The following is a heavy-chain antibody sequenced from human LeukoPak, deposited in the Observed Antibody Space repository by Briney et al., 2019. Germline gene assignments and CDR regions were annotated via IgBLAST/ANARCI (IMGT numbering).Heavy chain of an antibody. CDR3: ARGVEPLAANTLAY. CDR2: LYSDGNT. Sequence: GGSLRLSCAASGLTVITNDMTWIRQAPGKGLEWVSVLYSDGNTKYADSVQGRFTISRDNSKNTLYLEMNSLSPDDTAVYYCARGVEPLAANTLAYWGQGTLVTVSS. V-gene: IGHV3-53*01. CDR1: GLTVITND. J-gene: IGHJ4*02. D-gene: IGHD1-14*01.